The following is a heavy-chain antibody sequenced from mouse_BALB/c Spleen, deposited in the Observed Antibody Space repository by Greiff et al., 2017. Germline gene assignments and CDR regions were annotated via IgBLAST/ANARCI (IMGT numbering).Heavy chain of an antibody. CDR1: GFTFSSFG. V-gene: IGHV5-17*02. D-gene: IGHD2-4*01. Sequence: EVMLVESGGGLVQPGGSRKLSCAASGFTFSSFGMHWVRQAPEKGLEWVAYISSGSSTIYYADTVKGRFTISRDNPKNTLFLQMTSLRSEDTAMYYCARGITRGYWYFDVWGAGTTVTVSS. J-gene: IGHJ1*01. CDR2: ISSGSSTI. CDR3: ARGITRGYWYFDV.